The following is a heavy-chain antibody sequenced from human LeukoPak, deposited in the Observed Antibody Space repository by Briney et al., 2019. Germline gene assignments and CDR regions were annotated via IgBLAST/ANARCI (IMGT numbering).Heavy chain of an antibody. V-gene: IGHV3-23*01. J-gene: IGHJ4*02. Sequence: GGSLRLSCAAAGFTFSSYAMSWVRQAPGKGLEWVSGISGSGGSTYYADSVKGRFTISRDNAKNSLYLQMNSLRAEDTAVYYCATEDLEWLLSPYDYWGQGTLVTVSS. CDR1: GFTFSSYA. D-gene: IGHD3-3*01. CDR2: ISGSGGST. CDR3: ATEDLEWLLSPYDY.